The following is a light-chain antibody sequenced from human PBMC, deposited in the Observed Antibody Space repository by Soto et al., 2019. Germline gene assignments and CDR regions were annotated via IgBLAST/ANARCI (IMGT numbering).Light chain of an antibody. J-gene: IGKJ1*01. CDR3: QQYGTSPWT. V-gene: IGKV3-20*01. Sequence: EIVLTQSPGTLSLFPGERATLSRRATQSVSSNYLAWYQQKPGQAPRLLIYIASSRATGIPDRFSGSGSGTDFTLTISRLEPEDFAVYYCQQYGTSPWTFGQGTKVEIK. CDR2: IAS. CDR1: QSVSSNY.